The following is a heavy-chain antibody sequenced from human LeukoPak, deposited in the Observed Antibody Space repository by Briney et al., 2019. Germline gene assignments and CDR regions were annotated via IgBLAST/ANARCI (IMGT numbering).Heavy chain of an antibody. CDR3: TRETSSRYFDF. CDR2: MNPNSGRT. Sequence: ASVKVSCKASGYILTSYDINWVRQATGQGLEWMGWMNPNSGRTGYAQKFRDRISITRNTSISTAYMELSSLTSEDTGVYYCTRETSSRYFDFWGQGTLVTVSS. CDR1: GYILTSYD. J-gene: IGHJ4*02. V-gene: IGHV1-8*01.